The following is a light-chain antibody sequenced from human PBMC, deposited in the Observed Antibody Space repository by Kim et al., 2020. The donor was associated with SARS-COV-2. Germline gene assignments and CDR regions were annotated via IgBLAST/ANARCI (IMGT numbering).Light chain of an antibody. CDR3: ASWDDSLNGFML. Sequence: QSVLTQPPSASGTPGQGVTISCSGSSSNIGSNTVNWYQQLPGAAPKLLIYSNSQRPSGVPDRFSGSKSGTSASLAITGLQSEDEADYYCASWDDSLNGFMLFGGGTQLTVL. V-gene: IGLV1-44*01. J-gene: IGLJ2*01. CDR2: SNS. CDR1: SSNIGSNT.